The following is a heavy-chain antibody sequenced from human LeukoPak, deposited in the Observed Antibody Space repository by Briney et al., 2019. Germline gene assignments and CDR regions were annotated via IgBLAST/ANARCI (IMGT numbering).Heavy chain of an antibody. Sequence: PGGSLRLSCAASGFTFNYYAMHWVRQAPGKGPEWLAVVVYDGSRQYYADSVKGRFTISRDNSKDTLSLHMNNLGTEDAAAYYCAREVALSGYYPRGRDYYYYGMDVWGQGATVTVSS. CDR2: VVYDGSRQ. V-gene: IGHV3-30*04. D-gene: IGHD3-3*01. CDR3: AREVALSGYYPRGRDYYYYGMDV. J-gene: IGHJ6*02. CDR1: GFTFNYYA.